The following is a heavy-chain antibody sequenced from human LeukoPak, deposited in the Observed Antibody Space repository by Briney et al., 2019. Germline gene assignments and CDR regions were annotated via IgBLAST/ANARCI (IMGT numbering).Heavy chain of an antibody. Sequence: PSETLSLTCTVSGGSISSGGYYWSWIRQHPGKGLEWIGYIYYSGSTYYNPSLKSRVTISVDTSKNQFSLKLSSVTAADTAVYYCARGDSSGYYYWGQGTLVTVSS. D-gene: IGHD3-22*01. CDR3: ARGDSSGYYY. CDR2: IYYSGST. CDR1: GGSISSGGYY. V-gene: IGHV4-31*03. J-gene: IGHJ4*02.